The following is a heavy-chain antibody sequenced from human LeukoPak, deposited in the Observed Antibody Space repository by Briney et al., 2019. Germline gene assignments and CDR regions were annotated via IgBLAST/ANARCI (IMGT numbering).Heavy chain of an antibody. CDR1: GFTFSSYW. J-gene: IGHJ6*02. V-gene: IGHV3-74*01. D-gene: IGHD6-19*01. CDR2: INSDGSST. CDR3: ARTSPAVAGRYYYGMDV. Sequence: GGSLRLSCAASGFTFSSYWMHWVRQAPGKGLVWVSRINSDGSSTSYADSVKGRFTISRDNAKNTLYLQMNSLRAEDTAVYYCARTSPAVAGRYYYGMDVWGQGTTDTVSS.